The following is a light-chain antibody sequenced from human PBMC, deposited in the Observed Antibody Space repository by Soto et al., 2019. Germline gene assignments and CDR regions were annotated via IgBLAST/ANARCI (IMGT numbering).Light chain of an antibody. CDR2: EVS. Sequence: QSALTQPPSVSGSPGQSVTISCTGTSTDFVSYNRVSWYQQPPGTAPKLMIYEVSKPPSGVPDRFSGSKSGNTASLTISGLQAADEADYYCSLYTSENAYVFGTGTKLTVL. V-gene: IGLV2-18*01. CDR3: SLYTSENAYV. CDR1: STDFVSYNR. J-gene: IGLJ1*01.